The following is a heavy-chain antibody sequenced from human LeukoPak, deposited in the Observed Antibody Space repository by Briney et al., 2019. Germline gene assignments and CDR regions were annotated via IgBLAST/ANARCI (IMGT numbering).Heavy chain of an antibody. D-gene: IGHD3-3*01. V-gene: IGHV4-38-2*02. Sequence: PSETLSLTCTVSGYSISSGYYWGWIRQPPGKGLEWIGSIYHSGSTYYNPSLKSRVTISVDTSKNQFSLKLSSVTAADTAVYYCARVDDFWSGYYWGKFDYWGQGTLVTVSS. CDR2: IYHSGST. J-gene: IGHJ4*02. CDR3: ARVDDFWSGYYWGKFDY. CDR1: GYSISSGYY.